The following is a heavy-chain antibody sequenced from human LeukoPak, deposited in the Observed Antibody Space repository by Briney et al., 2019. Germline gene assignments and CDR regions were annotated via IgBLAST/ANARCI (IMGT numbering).Heavy chain of an antibody. Sequence: GGSLRLSCAASGFTFSSYSMNWVRQAPGKGLEWVSSISSSSSYIYYADSVKGRFTISRDNSKNTLYLQMNSLRAEDSAVYYCAKDLGYYSSYYYGMDVWGQGTTVTVSS. D-gene: IGHD4-11*01. CDR2: ISSSSSYI. V-gene: IGHV3-21*01. CDR3: AKDLGYYSSYYYGMDV. J-gene: IGHJ6*02. CDR1: GFTFSSYS.